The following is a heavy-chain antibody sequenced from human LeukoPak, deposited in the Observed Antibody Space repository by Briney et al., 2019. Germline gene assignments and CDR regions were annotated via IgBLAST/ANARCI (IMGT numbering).Heavy chain of an antibody. CDR1: GYTFTSYG. Sequence: ASVKVSCKASGYTFTSYGISWVRQAPGQGLEWMGGIIPIFGTANYAQKFQGRVTITADESTSTAYMELSSLRSEDTAVYYCARRDGYTNWFDPWGQGTLVTVSS. CDR2: IIPIFGTA. D-gene: IGHD5-24*01. J-gene: IGHJ5*02. V-gene: IGHV1-69*13. CDR3: ARRDGYTNWFDP.